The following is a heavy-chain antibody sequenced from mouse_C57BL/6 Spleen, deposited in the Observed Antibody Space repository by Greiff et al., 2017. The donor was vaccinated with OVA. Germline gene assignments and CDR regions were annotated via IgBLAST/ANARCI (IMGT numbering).Heavy chain of an antibody. Sequence: VQLQQPGAELVMPGASVKLSCKASGYTFTSYWMHWVKQRPGHGLEWIGEIDTTDSYTNYNQKFKGKSTLTVDKSSSPAYMPFISLTSEDSAVYYCARYYCGSRDFDVWGTGTTVTVSS. CDR1: GYTFTSYW. CDR2: IDTTDSYT. J-gene: IGHJ1*03. D-gene: IGHD1-1*01. CDR3: ARYYCGSRDFDV. V-gene: IGHV1-69*01.